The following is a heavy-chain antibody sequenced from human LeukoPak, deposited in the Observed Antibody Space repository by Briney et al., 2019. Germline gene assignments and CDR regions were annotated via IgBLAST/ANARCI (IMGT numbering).Heavy chain of an antibody. CDR2: ISSDGNND. D-gene: IGHD6-19*01. CDR3: ARDRPGITVAGALDY. V-gene: IGHV3-30*04. J-gene: IGHJ4*02. Sequence: GGSLRLSYAASGFTFSNHVMHWVRQAPGKGLEWVAVISSDGNNDYYADSVQGRFTIARDNSKNTLYLQMNSLRAEDTAVYYCARDRPGITVAGALDYWGQGTLVTVSS. CDR1: GFTFSNHV.